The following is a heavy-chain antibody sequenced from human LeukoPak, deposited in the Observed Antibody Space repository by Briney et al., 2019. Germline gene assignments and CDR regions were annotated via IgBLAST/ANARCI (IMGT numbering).Heavy chain of an antibody. CDR3: ARVNINNWHSCDY. CDR1: GGSISSNNW. V-gene: IGHV4-4*02. CDR2: IYHSGSP. Sequence: SETPSLTCAVSGGSISSNNWWGWVRQPPGKGLEWIGEIYHSGSPNYNPSLKSRVTISVDKSRNHFSLNLSSVTAADTAVYYCARVNINNWHSCDYWGQGTLVTVSS. D-gene: IGHD1-1*01. J-gene: IGHJ4*02.